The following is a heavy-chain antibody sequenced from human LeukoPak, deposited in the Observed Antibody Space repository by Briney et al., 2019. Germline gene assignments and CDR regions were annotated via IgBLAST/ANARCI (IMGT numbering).Heavy chain of an antibody. CDR3: ARDRDGTGNYPLDY. CDR1: GFTFSKYA. D-gene: IGHD3-10*01. J-gene: IGHJ4*02. V-gene: IGHV3-23*01. Sequence: GGSLRLSCAASGFTFSKYAMSWVRQAPGKGLEWVSGISGSGGGQYYADSVKGRFTISRDNYKDTFYLQMNSLRGDDTAVYYCARDRDGTGNYPLDYWGQGTLVIVSS. CDR2: ISGSGGGQ.